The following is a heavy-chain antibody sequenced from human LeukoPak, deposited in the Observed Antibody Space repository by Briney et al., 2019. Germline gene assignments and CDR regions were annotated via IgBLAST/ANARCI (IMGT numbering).Heavy chain of an antibody. Sequence: PGGSLRLSCAASGFTFSSYAMHWVRQAPGKGLEYVSAMSSNGGTTDYANSVKGRFTISRDNSRNTLYLQMGSLRAEDMAVYYCARVGDVGPFDYWGQGTLVTVSS. D-gene: IGHD1-26*01. CDR1: GFTFSSYA. CDR3: ARVGDVGPFDY. V-gene: IGHV3-64*01. J-gene: IGHJ4*02. CDR2: MSSNGGTT.